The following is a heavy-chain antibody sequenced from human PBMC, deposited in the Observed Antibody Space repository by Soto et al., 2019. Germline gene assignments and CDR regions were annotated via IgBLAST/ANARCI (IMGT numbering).Heavy chain of an antibody. CDR2: IYYSGST. CDR1: GGSISSGGYY. CDR3: AREDWAYRHFDY. J-gene: IGHJ4*02. Sequence: PSETLSLTCTVSGGSISSGGYYWSWIRQHPGKGLEWIGYIYYSGSTYYNPSLKSRVTISVDTSKNQFSLKLSSVTAADTAVYYCAREDWAYRHFDYWGQGTPVTVSS. V-gene: IGHV4-31*03. D-gene: IGHD3-9*01.